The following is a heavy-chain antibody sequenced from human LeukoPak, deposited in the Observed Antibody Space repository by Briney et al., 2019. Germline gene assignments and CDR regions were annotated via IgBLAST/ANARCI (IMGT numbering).Heavy chain of an antibody. CDR2: ISSSGSTI. D-gene: IGHD5-12*01. CDR3: ASLPLGGSGYDTDDY. V-gene: IGHV3-48*03. Sequence: PGGSLRLSCAASGFTFSSYEMNWVRQASGKGLEGVSYISSSGSTIYYADSVKGRFTISRDNAKNSLYLQMNSLRAEDTAVYYCASLPLGGSGYDTDDYRGQGTLVTVSS. J-gene: IGHJ4*02. CDR1: GFTFSSYE.